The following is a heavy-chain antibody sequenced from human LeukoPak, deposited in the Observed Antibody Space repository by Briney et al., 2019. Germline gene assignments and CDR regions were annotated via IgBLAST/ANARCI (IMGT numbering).Heavy chain of an antibody. CDR1: GFTFSSYA. CDR3: AKYGPQDRWDSKFDL. V-gene: IGHV3-23*01. Sequence: GGALRLSCAASGFTFSSYAMSWVRQAPGKGLEWVSAIRDSGSSTHYADSVKGRFTTSRDNSKNTLFLQTNSLRAEDTAIYYCAKYGPQDRWDSKFDLRGQGAPVTVSS. D-gene: IGHD1-26*01. CDR2: IRDSGSST. J-gene: IGHJ4*02.